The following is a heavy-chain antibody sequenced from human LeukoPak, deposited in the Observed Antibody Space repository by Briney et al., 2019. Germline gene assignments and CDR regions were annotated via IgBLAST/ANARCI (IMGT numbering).Heavy chain of an antibody. CDR2: FDPEDGET. CDR3: ATEADSGSYSVDAFDI. J-gene: IGHJ3*02. D-gene: IGHD1-26*01. CDR1: GYTLTELS. Sequence: WASVKVSCKVSGYTLTELSMHWVRQAPGKGLEWMGGFDPEDGETIYAQKFQGRVTMTEDTSTDTAYMELSSLRSEDTAVYYCATEADSGSYSVDAFDIWGQGTMVTVSP. V-gene: IGHV1-24*01.